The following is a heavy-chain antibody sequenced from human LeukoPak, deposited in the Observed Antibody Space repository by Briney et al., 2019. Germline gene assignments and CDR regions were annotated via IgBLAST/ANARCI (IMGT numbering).Heavy chain of an antibody. Sequence: GASVKVSCKASGYTFTSYVISWVRLATGQGLEWMGCISAYNGNTNYAQKLQGRVTMTTDTSTSTAYMELRSLRSDDTAVYYCARLNYDILTGYYHFDYWGQGTLVTVSS. J-gene: IGHJ4*02. CDR3: ARLNYDILTGYYHFDY. D-gene: IGHD3-9*01. V-gene: IGHV1-18*01. CDR1: GYTFTSYV. CDR2: ISAYNGNT.